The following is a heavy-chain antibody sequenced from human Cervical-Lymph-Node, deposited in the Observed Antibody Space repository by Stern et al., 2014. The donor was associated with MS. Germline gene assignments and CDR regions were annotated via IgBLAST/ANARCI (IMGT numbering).Heavy chain of an antibody. CDR3: AAEPNYYDSSGSDAFDI. Sequence: QLVESGPEVKKPGTSVKVSCKASGFTFTSSAGQWVRQARGQGLEWIGWIVAGSGNPNYAQKFQERVTITRDMSTSTAYMELSSLRSEDTAVYYCAAEPNYYDSSGSDAFDIWGQGTMVTVSS. J-gene: IGHJ3*02. CDR2: IVAGSGNP. D-gene: IGHD3-22*01. CDR1: GFTFTSSA. V-gene: IGHV1-58*01.